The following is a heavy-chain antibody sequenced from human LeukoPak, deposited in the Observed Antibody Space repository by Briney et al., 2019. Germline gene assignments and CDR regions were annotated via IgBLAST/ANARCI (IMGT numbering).Heavy chain of an antibody. CDR3: ARVRPRPIIDV. D-gene: IGHD6-6*01. CDR1: GFTVSNNY. J-gene: IGHJ6*03. CDR2: IYTGVST. V-gene: IGHV3-53*01. Sequence: GGSLRLSCAASGFTVSNNYMSWVRQAPGKGLEWVSVIYTGVSTYYADSVKGRFAISRDNSKNTLYLQMNSLRAEDTGVYYCARVRPRPIIDVWGKGTTVSVSS.